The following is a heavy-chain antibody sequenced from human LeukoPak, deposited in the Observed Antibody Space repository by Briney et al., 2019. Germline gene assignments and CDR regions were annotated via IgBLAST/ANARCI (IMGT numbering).Heavy chain of an antibody. J-gene: IGHJ6*03. CDR3: ARGHSRYSGYDQPPVYHMDV. CDR2: INHSGST. Sequence: SETLSLTCAVYGGSFSGYYWSWIRQPPGKGLEWIGEINHSGSTNYNPSLKSRVTISVDTSKNQFSLKLSSVTAADTAVYYCARGHSRYSGYDQPPVYHMDVWGTGPTVTVSS. D-gene: IGHD5-12*01. V-gene: IGHV4-34*01. CDR1: GGSFSGYY.